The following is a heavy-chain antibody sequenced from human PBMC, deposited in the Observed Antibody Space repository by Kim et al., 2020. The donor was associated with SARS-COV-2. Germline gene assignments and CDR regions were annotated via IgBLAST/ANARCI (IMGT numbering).Heavy chain of an antibody. J-gene: IGHJ4*02. CDR3: ARVGRGNWNVAVFDY. CDR2: ISSSSSYI. D-gene: IGHD1-1*01. Sequence: GGSLRLSCAASGFTFSSYSMNWVRQAPGKGLEWVSTISSSSSYIYYADSVKGRFTISRDNAKNSLYLQMNSQRAEDTAVYYCARVGRGNWNVAVFDYWGQGTLVTVSS. CDR1: GFTFSSYS. V-gene: IGHV3-21*01.